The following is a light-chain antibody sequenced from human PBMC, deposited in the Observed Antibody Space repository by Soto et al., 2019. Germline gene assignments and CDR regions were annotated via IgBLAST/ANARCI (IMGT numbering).Light chain of an antibody. V-gene: IGLV2-23*01. J-gene: IGLJ2*01. CDR2: EGS. CDR1: SSDAGSYNL. CDR3: CSYAGSSTDVV. Sequence: QSVLTQPASVSGSPGQSITISCTGTSSDAGSYNLVSWYQQHPGKAPKLMIYEGSKRPSGVSNRFSGSKSGNTASLTISGLQAEDEADYYCCSYAGSSTDVVFGGGTKVTVL.